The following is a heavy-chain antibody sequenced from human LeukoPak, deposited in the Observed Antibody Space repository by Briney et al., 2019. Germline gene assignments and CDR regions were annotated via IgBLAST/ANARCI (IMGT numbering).Heavy chain of an antibody. J-gene: IGHJ3*02. D-gene: IGHD1-26*01. Sequence: PSETLSLTCTVSGGSISSYYWNWIRQPPGKGLEWIGCIYYSGSTNYNPSLKSRVTISVDTSKNQFSLKLNSVTAADTAVYYCARAKGGTARAYDAFDIWGQGTMVTVSS. CDR2: IYYSGST. CDR1: GGSISSYY. V-gene: IGHV4-59*01. CDR3: ARAKGGTARAYDAFDI.